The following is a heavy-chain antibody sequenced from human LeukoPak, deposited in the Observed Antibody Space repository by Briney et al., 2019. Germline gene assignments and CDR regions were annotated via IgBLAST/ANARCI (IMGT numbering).Heavy chain of an antibody. D-gene: IGHD5-12*01. V-gene: IGHV3-48*03. CDR2: ISTTANSI. Sequence: GGSLRLSCAASGFTFSSYEMNWVRQAPGKGLEWISYISTTANSIYYADSVKGRFTISRDSAKNSLYLQMSSLRAEDTAVYYCARPANYGGYDYYYYGMDVWGKGTTVTVSS. CDR1: GFTFSSYE. J-gene: IGHJ6*04. CDR3: ARPANYGGYDYYYYGMDV.